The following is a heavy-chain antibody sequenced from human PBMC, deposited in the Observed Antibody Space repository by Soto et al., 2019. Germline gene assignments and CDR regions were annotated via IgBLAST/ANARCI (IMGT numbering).Heavy chain of an antibody. D-gene: IGHD2-15*01. Sequence: PGESLKISCKGSGYSFTRYWIGWVHQMPGKGLEWMGIIYPGDSDTRYSPSFQGQVTISADKSISTAYLQWSSLKASDTAMYYCARTIVRAYYYYYMDVWGKGTTVTVSS. V-gene: IGHV5-51*07. CDR2: IYPGDSDT. CDR3: ARTIVRAYYYYYMDV. J-gene: IGHJ6*03. CDR1: GYSFTRYW.